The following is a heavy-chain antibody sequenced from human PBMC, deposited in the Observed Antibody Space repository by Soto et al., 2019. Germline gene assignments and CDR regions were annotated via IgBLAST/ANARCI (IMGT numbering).Heavy chain of an antibody. CDR1: GFTFSSYG. D-gene: IGHD6-6*01. CDR2: ISYEGSNK. Sequence: QVQLVESGGGVVQPGRSLRLSCAASGFTFSSYGMHWVRQAPGKGLGWVAVISYEGSNKYYADSVKGRFTISRDNSKNTLDLQMNSLGAEDTAVYYGAKDLTARPHYYGMDVWGQGTTVTVSS. V-gene: IGHV3-30*18. CDR3: AKDLTARPHYYGMDV. J-gene: IGHJ6*02.